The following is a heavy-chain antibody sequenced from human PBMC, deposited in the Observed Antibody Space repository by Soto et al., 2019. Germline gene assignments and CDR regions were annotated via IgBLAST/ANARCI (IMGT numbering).Heavy chain of an antibody. CDR3: TKRRNVLRFLEWSSGMEV. V-gene: IGHV3-30*18. D-gene: IGHD3-3*01. J-gene: IGHJ6*02. CDR2: ISDDGSNK. CDR1: GFTSSNYG. Sequence: VGSLRLSCAASGFTSSNYGMHWVRQAPGKGLEWVAFISDDGSNKYYADSMKGRFTMSRDNSKRTLYLQMSSLRVEDTAVYYCTKRRNVLRFLEWSSGMEVWGQGTTVTVSS.